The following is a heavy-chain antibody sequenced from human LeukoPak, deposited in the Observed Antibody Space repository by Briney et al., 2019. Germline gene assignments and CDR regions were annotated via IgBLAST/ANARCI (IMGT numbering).Heavy chain of an antibody. D-gene: IGHD1-20*01. J-gene: IGHJ4*02. CDR3: ARDWVTGTPSVY. V-gene: IGHV1-2*02. Sequence: ASVKVSCQASGCTFTGYFIHWVQQAPAQGLEWMGWINPNSGGTNYAQKFQGRVTMTRDTSITTAYMELSRQSSDDKAVYYCARDWVTGTPSVYWGQGTLVTVSS. CDR1: GCTFTGYF. CDR2: INPNSGGT.